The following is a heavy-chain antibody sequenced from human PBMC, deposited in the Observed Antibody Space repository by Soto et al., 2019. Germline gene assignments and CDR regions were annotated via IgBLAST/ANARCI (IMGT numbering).Heavy chain of an antibody. CDR1: GSTFPIYV. CDR2: ISAYNGNT. Sequence: VNRSCKASGSTFPIYVIGWVRQNPGQGLEWMGWISAYNGNTNYAQKLQGRVTMTTDTSTSTAYMELRSLRSDDTAVYYCARGVAARSTYRPAVGMDVWGQRTTVTVSS. V-gene: IGHV1-18*01. D-gene: IGHD6-6*01. J-gene: IGHJ6*02. CDR3: ARGVAARSTYRPAVGMDV.